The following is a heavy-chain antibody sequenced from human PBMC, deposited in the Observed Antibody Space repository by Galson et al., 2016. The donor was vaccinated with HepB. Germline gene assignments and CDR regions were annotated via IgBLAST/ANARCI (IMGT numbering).Heavy chain of an antibody. D-gene: IGHD3-10*01. Sequence: SLRLSCAASGFIFSDHAMSWVRQAPGKGLEWVAVISYDGSNKYYADSVKGRFTISRDNAKNTLYLQMNSLRAEDTAVYYCARVKVPYWGVNAPDYWGQGNLVTVSS. CDR3: ARVKVPYWGVNAPDY. CDR2: ISYDGSNK. V-gene: IGHV3-30*03. CDR1: GFIFSDHA. J-gene: IGHJ4*02.